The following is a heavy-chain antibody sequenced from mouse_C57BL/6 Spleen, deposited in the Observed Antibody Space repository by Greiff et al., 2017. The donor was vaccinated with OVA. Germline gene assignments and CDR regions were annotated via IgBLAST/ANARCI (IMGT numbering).Heavy chain of an antibody. CDR3: ARFGGNYDWYFDV. J-gene: IGHJ1*03. Sequence: EVQVVESGGGLVKPGGSLKLSCAASGFTFSDYGMHWVRQAPEKGLEWVAYISSGSSTIYYADTVKGRFTISRDNAKNTLSLQMTSLRSEDTAMYYCARFGGNYDWYFDVWGTGTTVTVSS. CDR1: GFTFSDYG. CDR2: ISSGSSTI. D-gene: IGHD2-1*01. V-gene: IGHV5-17*01.